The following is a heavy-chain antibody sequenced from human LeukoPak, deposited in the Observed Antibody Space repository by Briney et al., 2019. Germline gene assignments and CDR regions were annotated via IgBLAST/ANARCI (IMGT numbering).Heavy chain of an antibody. J-gene: IGHJ4*02. CDR2: IKQDGSEK. CDR3: ARDQVATVTPFDY. Sequence: GGSLRLSCAASGFTFSSYWMSWVRQAPGQGLEWVANIKQDGSEKYYVDSVKGRFTISRDNAKNSLYLQMNSLRAEDTAVYDCARDQVATVTPFDYWGQGTLVTVSS. CDR1: GFTFSSYW. D-gene: IGHD5-12*01. V-gene: IGHV3-7*04.